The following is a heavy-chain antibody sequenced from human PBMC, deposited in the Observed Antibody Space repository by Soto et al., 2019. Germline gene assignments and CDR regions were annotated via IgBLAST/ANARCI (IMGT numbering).Heavy chain of an antibody. V-gene: IGHV1-2*04. Sequence: QVQLVQSGAEVKKPGASVKVSYKTSGYTFTGYYMHWVRQAPGQGLEWMGWINPNTGGTNYAQKFQGWITMTRDTSISTAYMELRRLRSDDTAVYYCARGPYSSGWTAFDNWGQGTLVTVSS. CDR3: ARGPYSSGWTAFDN. CDR1: GYTFTGYY. D-gene: IGHD3-22*01. J-gene: IGHJ4*02. CDR2: INPNTGGT.